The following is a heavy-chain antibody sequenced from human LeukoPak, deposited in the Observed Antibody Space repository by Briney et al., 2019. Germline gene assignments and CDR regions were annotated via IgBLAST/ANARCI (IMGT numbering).Heavy chain of an antibody. Sequence: GASVKVSCKASGYTFTGYYMHWVRQAPGQGLEWMGWTNPNSGGTNYAQKFQGRVTMTRDTSISTAYMELSRLRSDDTAVYYCARDPVRAAGSSQDYWGQGTLVTVSS. CDR2: TNPNSGGT. D-gene: IGHD6-13*01. CDR1: GYTFTGYY. J-gene: IGHJ4*02. V-gene: IGHV1-2*02. CDR3: ARDPVRAAGSSQDY.